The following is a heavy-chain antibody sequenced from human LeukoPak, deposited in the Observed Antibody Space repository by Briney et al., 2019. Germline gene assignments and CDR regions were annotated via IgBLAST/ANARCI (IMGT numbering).Heavy chain of an antibody. CDR3: ASQYKYCSSASCHHFDY. V-gene: IGHV4-39*01. Sequence: SETLSLTCAVYGGSFSGYYWGWIRQPPGKGLEWIGSIYYSGSTYYNPSLKSRATISVDTSKNQFSLKLCSVTAADTAVYYCASQYKYCSSASCHHFDYWGQGTLVTVSS. CDR2: IYYSGST. J-gene: IGHJ4*02. D-gene: IGHD2-2*01. CDR1: GGSFSGYY.